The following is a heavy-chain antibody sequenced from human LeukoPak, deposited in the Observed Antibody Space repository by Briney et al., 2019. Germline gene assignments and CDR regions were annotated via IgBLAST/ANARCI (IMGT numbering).Heavy chain of an antibody. V-gene: IGHV3-7*03. CDR1: GFTFSSYW. CDR3: AKDGRPLYGGNSGDAFDI. J-gene: IGHJ3*02. CDR2: IKQDGSEK. Sequence: GGSLRLSCAASGFTFSSYWMSWVRQAPGKGLEWVANIKQDGSEKYYVDSVKGRFTISRDNAKNSLYLQMNSLRAEDTAVYYCAKDGRPLYGGNSGDAFDIWGQGTMVTVSS. D-gene: IGHD4-23*01.